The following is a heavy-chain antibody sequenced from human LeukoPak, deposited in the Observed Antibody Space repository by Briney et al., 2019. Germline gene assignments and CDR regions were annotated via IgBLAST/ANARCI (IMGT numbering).Heavy chain of an antibody. CDR1: GGSFSGHY. CDR3: ASLVHYDFWSGYFRPSDAIDV. D-gene: IGHD3-3*01. CDR2: INHGGST. Sequence: SETLSLTCAVYGGSFSGHYWSWIRQPPGQGLEWLAEINHGGSTSYSPSLKSRASISADKSKNQFSLRLTSVTAADTAVYYCASLVHYDFWSGYFRPSDAIDVWGQGTAVTVSS. J-gene: IGHJ3*01. V-gene: IGHV4-34*01.